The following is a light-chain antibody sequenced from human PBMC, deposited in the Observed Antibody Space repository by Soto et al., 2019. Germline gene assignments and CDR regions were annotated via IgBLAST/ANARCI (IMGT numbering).Light chain of an antibody. CDR1: QSIPNSY. V-gene: IGKV3-20*01. CDR2: GAS. Sequence: EMVLAQFPAILSVSPRGGDTLSCRARQSIPNSYVAWYQQRPGQAPRLLIYGASSRATGIPDRFSGSGSGTDFTLTISRLEPEDFAMYYCHQYGSSPPVTFGQGTRLEIK. CDR3: HQYGSSPPVT. J-gene: IGKJ5*01.